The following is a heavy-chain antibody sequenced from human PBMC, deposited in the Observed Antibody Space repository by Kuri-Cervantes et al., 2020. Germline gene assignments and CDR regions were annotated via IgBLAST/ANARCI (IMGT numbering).Heavy chain of an antibody. CDR2: IYYSGST. Sequence: SETLSLTCTVSGGSISSYYWSWIRQPPGKGLEWIGYIYYSGSTNYNPSLKSRVTISVDTSKNQFSLKLSSVTAADTAVYYCARQRGSPSFDYWGQGTLVTDSS. V-gene: IGHV4-59*08. CDR3: ARQRGSPSFDY. J-gene: IGHJ4*02. CDR1: GGSISSYY. D-gene: IGHD6-13*01.